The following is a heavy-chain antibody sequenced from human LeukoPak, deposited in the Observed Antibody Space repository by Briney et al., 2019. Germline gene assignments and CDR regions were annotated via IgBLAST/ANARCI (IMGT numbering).Heavy chain of an antibody. CDR2: INRDGSER. CDR3: ARRNAMDV. V-gene: IGHV3-7*03. CDR1: GFTFSAYG. Sequence: GGSLRLSCTASGFTFSAYGMNWVRQAPGKGLEWVANINRDGSERYYVNSVKGRFTISRDDAKSSLYLQMNSLRAEDTAVYYCARRNAMDVWGQGTTVIVFS. J-gene: IGHJ6*02.